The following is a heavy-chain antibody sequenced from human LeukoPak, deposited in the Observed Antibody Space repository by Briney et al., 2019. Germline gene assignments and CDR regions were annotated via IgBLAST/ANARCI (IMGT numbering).Heavy chain of an antibody. CDR3: ARARTAFSHIDY. D-gene: IGHD2-21*02. Sequence: SETLSLTCTVSGGSISSYYWSWIRQPPGKGLEWIGYIYYSGSTNYNPSLKSRVTISVDTSKNQFSLKPSSVTAADPAVYYCARARTAFSHIDYWGQGTLVTVSS. CDR1: GGSISSYY. V-gene: IGHV4-59*01. CDR2: IYYSGST. J-gene: IGHJ4*02.